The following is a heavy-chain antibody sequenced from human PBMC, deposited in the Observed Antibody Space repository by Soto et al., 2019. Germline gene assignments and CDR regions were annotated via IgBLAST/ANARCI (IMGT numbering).Heavy chain of an antibody. CDR1: GFTFSSYS. CDR3: ARRTTVTTTRRGSGYYFDY. CDR2: ISSSSITI. V-gene: IGHV3-48*01. J-gene: IGHJ4*02. D-gene: IGHD4-17*01. Sequence: EVQLVESGGGLVQPGGSLRLSCAASGFTFSSYSMNWVRQAPGKGLEWVSYISSSSITIYYADSVKGRFTISRDNAKNSLYLQMNGLRAEDTAVYYCARRTTVTTTRRGSGYYFDYWGQGTLVTVSS.